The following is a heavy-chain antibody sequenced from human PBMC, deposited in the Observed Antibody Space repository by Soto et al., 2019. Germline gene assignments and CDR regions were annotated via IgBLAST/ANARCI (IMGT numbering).Heavy chain of an antibody. V-gene: IGHV4-34*01. J-gene: IGHJ5*02. CDR1: GGSFSGYY. CDR2: INHSGST. D-gene: IGHD6-13*01. CDR3: ARAYSSPGLTRFDP. Sequence: SETLSLTCAVYGGSFSGYYWSWIRQPPGKGLEWIGEINHSGSTNYNPSLKSRVTISVDTSKNQFSLKLSSVTAADTAVYYCARAYSSPGLTRFDPWGQGTLVTVSS.